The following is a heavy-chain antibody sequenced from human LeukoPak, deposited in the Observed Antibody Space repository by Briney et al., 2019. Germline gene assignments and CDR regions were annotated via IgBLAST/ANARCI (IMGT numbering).Heavy chain of an antibody. J-gene: IGHJ4*02. CDR3: ASGYSSSLNHLDY. Sequence: GGSLRLSCEASGFSFGSYSMNWVRQTPGKGLEWISYISSSSGTLYYADSVKGRFIISRDNAKNSLYLQMNSLTDEDTAMYYCASGYSSSLNHLDYWGQGTLVTVSS. V-gene: IGHV3-48*02. CDR2: ISSSSGTL. D-gene: IGHD6-6*01. CDR1: GFSFGSYS.